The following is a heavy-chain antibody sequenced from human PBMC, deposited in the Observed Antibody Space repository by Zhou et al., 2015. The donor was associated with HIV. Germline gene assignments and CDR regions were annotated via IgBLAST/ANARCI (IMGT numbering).Heavy chain of an antibody. CDR1: GGTFSSYT. Sequence: QVQLVQSGAEVKKPGSSVKVSCKASGGTFSSYTISWVRQAPGQGLEWMGRIIPILGIANYAQKFQGRVTITADKSTSTAYMELSSLRSEDTAVYYCARDNYYGSGSHPTYNWFDPWGQGTLVTVSS. CDR3: ARDNYYGSGSHPTYNWFDP. V-gene: IGHV1-69*08. CDR2: IIPILGIA. J-gene: IGHJ5*02. D-gene: IGHD3-10*01.